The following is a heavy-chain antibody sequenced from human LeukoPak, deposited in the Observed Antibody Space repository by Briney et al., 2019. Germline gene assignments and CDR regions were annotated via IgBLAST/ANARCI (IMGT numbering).Heavy chain of an antibody. Sequence: PGGSLRLSCAVSGFTFSDFWMSWVRQAPGKGLEWVANIKQDGSEKYYVDSVKGRFTISRDNDNNSMYLQINSLRAEDTAVYYCARYHGGYFAYWGQGTLVTVSS. V-gene: IGHV3-7*01. J-gene: IGHJ4*02. CDR1: GFTFSDFW. D-gene: IGHD2-15*01. CDR2: IKQDGSEK. CDR3: ARYHGGYFAY.